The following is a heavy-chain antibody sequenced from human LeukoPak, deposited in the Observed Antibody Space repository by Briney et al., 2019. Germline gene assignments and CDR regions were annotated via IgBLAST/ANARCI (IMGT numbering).Heavy chain of an antibody. CDR3: ARDFTLVWFDP. CDR1: GGSISSSSYY. V-gene: IGHV4-39*07. CDR2: IYYSGST. Sequence: PSETLSLTCTVSGGSISSSSYYWGWIRQPPGKGLEWIGSIYYSGSTYYNPSLKSRVTISVDTSKNQFSLKLSSVTAADTAVYYCARDFTLVWFDPWGQGTLVTVSS. D-gene: IGHD2-8*02. J-gene: IGHJ5*02.